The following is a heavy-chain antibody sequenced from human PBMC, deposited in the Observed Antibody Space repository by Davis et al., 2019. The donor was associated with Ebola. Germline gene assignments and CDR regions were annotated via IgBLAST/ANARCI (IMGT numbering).Heavy chain of an antibody. CDR3: ARGFGSSSGHDY. V-gene: IGHV4-39*07. CDR1: GGSISSGGYY. Sequence: PSETLSLTCTVSGGSISSGGYYWSWIRQPPGKGLEWIGEINHSGSTNYNPSLKSRVTISVDTSKNQFSLKLSSVTAADTAVYYCARGFGSSSGHDYWGQGTLVTVSS. J-gene: IGHJ4*02. CDR2: INHSGST. D-gene: IGHD6-6*01.